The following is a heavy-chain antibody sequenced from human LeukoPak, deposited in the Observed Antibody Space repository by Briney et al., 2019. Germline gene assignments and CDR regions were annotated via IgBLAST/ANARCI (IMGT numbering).Heavy chain of an antibody. CDR2: ITGSGGST. CDR1: GFTFSSYA. V-gene: IGHV3-23*01. D-gene: IGHD6-19*01. CDR3: AKDQTKIAVAAKSDY. Sequence: GGSLRLSCAASGFTFSSYAMSWVRQAPGKGLEWVSAITGSGGSTYYADSVKGRFTISRDNSKNTLYLQMNSLRAEDTAVYYCAKDQTKIAVAAKSDYWGQGTLVTVSS. J-gene: IGHJ4*02.